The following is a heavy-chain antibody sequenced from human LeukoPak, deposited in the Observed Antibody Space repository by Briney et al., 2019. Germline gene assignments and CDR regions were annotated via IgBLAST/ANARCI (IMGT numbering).Heavy chain of an antibody. Sequence: PEGSLRLSCAASGFTFSSNWMHWVRQGPGKGLVWVSRINPDGSRTDYAESVKGRFAISRDNAKNTLSLEMNSLGDEDTAVYYCSRDFNGRNDFWGQGTLVTVSS. V-gene: IGHV3-74*01. CDR1: GFTFSSNW. CDR3: SRDFNGRNDF. J-gene: IGHJ4*02. CDR2: INPDGSRT. D-gene: IGHD1-14*01.